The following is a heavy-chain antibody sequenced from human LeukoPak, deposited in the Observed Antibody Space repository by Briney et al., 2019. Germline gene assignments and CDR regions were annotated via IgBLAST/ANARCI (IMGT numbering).Heavy chain of an antibody. J-gene: IGHJ6*03. CDR3: ARDRRSSSYPYYYYYYMDV. CDR1: GGTFSSYA. CDR2: IIPIFGTA. D-gene: IGHD6-6*01. Sequence: SVKVSCKASGGTFSSYAISWVRQAPGQGLEWMGGIIPIFGTANYAQKFQGRVTITTDESTSTAYMELSSLRSEDTAVYYCARDRRSSSYPYYYYYYMDVWGKGTTVTVSS. V-gene: IGHV1-69*05.